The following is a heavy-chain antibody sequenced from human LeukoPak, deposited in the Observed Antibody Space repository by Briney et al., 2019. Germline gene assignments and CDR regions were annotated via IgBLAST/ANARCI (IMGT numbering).Heavy chain of an antibody. J-gene: IGHJ4*02. CDR1: GFTFSSYG. CDR3: AKGNNYGYFDY. V-gene: IGHV3-23*01. CDR2: ISNSGATT. Sequence: PGGSLRLSCAASGFTFSSYGMNWVRQAPGKGLEWVSTISNSGATTYYADSVKGRFTISRDNSKNTLYLQMNSLRAEDTALYYCAKGNNYGYFDYCGQGTLVTVSS. D-gene: IGHD5-18*01.